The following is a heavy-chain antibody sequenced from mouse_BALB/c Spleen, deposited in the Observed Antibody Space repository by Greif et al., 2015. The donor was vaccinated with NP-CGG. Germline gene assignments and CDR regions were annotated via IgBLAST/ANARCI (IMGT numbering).Heavy chain of an antibody. CDR3: ARRGDYYRYSAPYWYFDV. J-gene: IGHJ1*01. Sequence: QVQLKQSGAELVRPGTSVKVSCKASGYAFTNYLIEWVKQRPGQGLEWIGVINPGSGGTNYNEKFKGKATLTADKSSSTAYMQLSSLTSDDSAVYFCARRGDYYRYSAPYWYFDVWGAGTTVTVSS. D-gene: IGHD2-14*01. CDR1: GYAFTNYL. V-gene: IGHV1-54*01. CDR2: INPGSGGT.